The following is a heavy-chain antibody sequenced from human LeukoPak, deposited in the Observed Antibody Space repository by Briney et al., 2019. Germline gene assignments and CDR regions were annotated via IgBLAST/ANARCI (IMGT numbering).Heavy chain of an antibody. CDR3: ARGWGDGYDNFDY. CDR1: GFTFSTYW. J-gene: IGHJ4*02. Sequence: GGSLRLSCSASGFTFSTYWMSWVRQAPGKGLEWVANMKRDGSEIYYVDSVRGRFTISRDNARNSLYLQMNSLRAEDTAVYYCARGWGDGYDNFDYWGQGTLVTVSS. CDR2: MKRDGSEI. V-gene: IGHV3-7*01. D-gene: IGHD5-24*01.